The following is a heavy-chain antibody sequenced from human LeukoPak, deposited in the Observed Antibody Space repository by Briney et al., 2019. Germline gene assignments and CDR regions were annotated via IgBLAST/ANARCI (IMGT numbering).Heavy chain of an antibody. J-gene: IGHJ5*02. CDR1: GYTLTELS. CDR3: ATGYCSGGSCYSNWFDP. V-gene: IGHV1-24*01. D-gene: IGHD2-15*01. CDR2: FDPEDGET. Sequence: ASVKVSCKVSGYTLTELSMHWVRQAPGKGLEWMGGFDPEDGETIYAQKFQGRVTMTEGTSTDTAYMELSSLRSEDTAVYYCATGYCSGGSCYSNWFDPWGQGTLVTVSS.